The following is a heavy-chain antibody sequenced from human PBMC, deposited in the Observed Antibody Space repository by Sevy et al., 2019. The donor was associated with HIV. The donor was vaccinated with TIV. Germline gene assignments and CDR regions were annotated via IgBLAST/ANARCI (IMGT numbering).Heavy chain of an antibody. D-gene: IGHD3-16*01. V-gene: IGHV3-23*01. CDR1: GFTFSSYA. CDR2: ISGSGGST. J-gene: IGHJ4*02. Sequence: GGSLRLSCAASGFTFSSYAMSWVRQAPGKGLEWVSAISGSGGSTYYADSVRGRFTISRDTSKNTLYLQMNGLTAADTAVSYCANGPILNTGRQGEFDYWGQGTLVTVSS. CDR3: ANGPILNTGRQGEFDY.